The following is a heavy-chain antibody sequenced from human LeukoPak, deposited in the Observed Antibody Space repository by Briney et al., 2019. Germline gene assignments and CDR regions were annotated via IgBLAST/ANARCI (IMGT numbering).Heavy chain of an antibody. CDR1: GGTFSSYA. CDR2: IIPIFGTA. J-gene: IGHJ4*02. Sequence: GASVKVSCKASGGTFSSYAISWVRQAPGRGLEWMGRIIPIFGTANYAQKFQGRVTITTDESTSTAYMELSSLRSEDTAVYYCATHTDPDSYFDYWGQGTLVTVSS. CDR3: ATHTDPDSYFDY. D-gene: IGHD5-18*01. V-gene: IGHV1-69*05.